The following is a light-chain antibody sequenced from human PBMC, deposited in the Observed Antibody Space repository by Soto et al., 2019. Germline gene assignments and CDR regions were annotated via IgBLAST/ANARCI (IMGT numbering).Light chain of an antibody. J-gene: IGLJ2*01. Sequence: QSALTQPASVSGSPGQSITISCTGTSSDVGGSNYVSLYQQHPGEAPKLMIYDVSYRPSGISNRFSGSKSGNTASLTISGLQAEDEADYFCSSFGGSSTRFGGGTKVTVL. V-gene: IGLV2-14*03. CDR3: SSFGGSSTR. CDR1: SSDVGGSNY. CDR2: DVS.